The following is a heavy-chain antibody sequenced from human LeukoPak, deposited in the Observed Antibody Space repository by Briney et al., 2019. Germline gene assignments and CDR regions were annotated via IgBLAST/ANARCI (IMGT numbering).Heavy chain of an antibody. Sequence: PSETLSLTCTVSGGSISSYYWSWIRQPPGKGLEWIGRIYSTGRPTSNFNPSLQSRVSMSVDLVKNQISLNLTSVTAADTALYYCARQYTNKWLPPAYFDSWGRGILVTVSS. CDR1: GGSISSYY. CDR3: ARQYTNKWLPPAYFDS. J-gene: IGHJ4*02. V-gene: IGHV4-4*07. CDR2: IYSTGRPTS. D-gene: IGHD5-12*01.